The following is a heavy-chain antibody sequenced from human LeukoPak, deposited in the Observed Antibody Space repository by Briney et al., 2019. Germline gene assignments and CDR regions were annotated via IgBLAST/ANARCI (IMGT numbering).Heavy chain of an antibody. V-gene: IGHV4-59*02. Sequence: SSETLSLTYSVSNGAVKNYYWTWIRQPPGQGLEWIGNFLYSGTTTYRASLDSRLIISVDNSKNTVSLRLFSVTAADTAVYYCATLVYSGSRYHFYTWGQGTLVTVSS. CDR2: FLYSGTT. CDR3: ATLVYSGSRYHFYT. CDR1: NGAVKNYY. J-gene: IGHJ5*02. D-gene: IGHD1-20*01.